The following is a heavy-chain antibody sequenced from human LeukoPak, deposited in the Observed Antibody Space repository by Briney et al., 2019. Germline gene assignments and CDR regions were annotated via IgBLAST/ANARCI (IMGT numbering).Heavy chain of an antibody. CDR3: ARVGAVRRRYFDY. V-gene: IGHV3-48*03. J-gene: IGHJ4*02. CDR1: GFIFRSYE. Sequence: PGGSLRLSCAASGFIFRSYEMNWARQAPGKGLEWVSYISSGDSTIYYADSVKGRFTISRDNAKNSLYLQMNSLRAEDTAVYYCARVGAVRRRYFDYWGQGTLVTVSS. D-gene: IGHD6-19*01. CDR2: ISSGDSTI.